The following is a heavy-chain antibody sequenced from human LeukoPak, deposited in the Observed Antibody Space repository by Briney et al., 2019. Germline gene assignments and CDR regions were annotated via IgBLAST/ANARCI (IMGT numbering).Heavy chain of an antibody. CDR3: ARDMFNGYYLGAFDI. V-gene: IGHV1-46*01. Sequence: ASVKVSCKASGYTFTSYYIYWVRQAPGQGLEWMGIINPSGGSTSYAEKFQGRVTMTRDTSTSTVYMELSSLRSEDTAMYYCARDMFNGYYLGAFDIWGQGTLVTLSS. D-gene: IGHD3-22*01. CDR1: GYTFTSYY. CDR2: INPSGGST. J-gene: IGHJ3*02.